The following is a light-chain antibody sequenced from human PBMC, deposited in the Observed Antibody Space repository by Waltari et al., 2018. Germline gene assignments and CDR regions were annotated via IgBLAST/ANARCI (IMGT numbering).Light chain of an antibody. CDR1: TSNIGAGHD. CDR2: VKN. V-gene: IGLV1-40*01. Sequence: QSVLTQPPSVSGTPGQRVTISCSGSTSNIGAGHDVHWYQPLPGTAPKLLIYVKNTRPSGVPDRFSGSKSGTSASLAITGLQADDEADYFCQSFDNMLSGGVVFGGGTKLAVL. J-gene: IGLJ2*01. CDR3: QSFDNMLSGGVV.